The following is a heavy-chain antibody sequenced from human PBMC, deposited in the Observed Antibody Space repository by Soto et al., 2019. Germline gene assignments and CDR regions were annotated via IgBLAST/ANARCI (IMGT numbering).Heavy chain of an antibody. CDR1: SDSIAGENW. Sequence: QVQLQESGPGLVKPSETLSLTCTVSSDSIAGENWWSWVRQPPGLGLEWIGEVFHTGGTNYNPSLTIRDAMEVDKYKNHFSLKLISATAADTAVYYCARVFSSGSGWMYYFDFWGQGTLVSVSS. D-gene: IGHD6-19*01. J-gene: IGHJ4*02. CDR3: ARVFSSGSGWMYYFDF. CDR2: VFHTGGT. V-gene: IGHV4-4*02.